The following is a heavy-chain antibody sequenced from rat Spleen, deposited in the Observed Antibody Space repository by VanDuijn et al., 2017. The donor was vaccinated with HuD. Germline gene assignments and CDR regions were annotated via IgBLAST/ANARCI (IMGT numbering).Heavy chain of an antibody. V-gene: IGHV5-25*01. Sequence: EVQLVESGGGLVQPGRSMKLSCTVSGFTFSNYYMAWVRQAPTKGLEWVASISSGGDSIYYRDSVKGRFTISRDNAQSTLYLQMNSLRAEDTATYDCTRENWVVDAWGQGASVTVSS. D-gene: IGHD3-6*01. CDR2: ISSGGDSI. CDR3: TRENWVVDA. J-gene: IGHJ4*01. CDR1: GFTFSNYY.